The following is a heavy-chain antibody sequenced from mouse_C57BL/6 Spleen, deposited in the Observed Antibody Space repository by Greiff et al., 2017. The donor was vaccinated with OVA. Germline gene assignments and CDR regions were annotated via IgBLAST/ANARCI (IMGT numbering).Heavy chain of an antibody. Sequence: QVQLQQPGAELVRPGTSVKLSCKASGYTFTSYWMHWVKQRPGQGLEWIGVIDPSDSYTNYNQKFKGKATLTVDTSSSTAYMQLSSLTSEDSAVYYSARGGYFDVWGTGTTVTVSS. V-gene: IGHV1-59*01. CDR2: IDPSDSYT. J-gene: IGHJ1*03. CDR1: GYTFTSYW. CDR3: ARGGYFDV.